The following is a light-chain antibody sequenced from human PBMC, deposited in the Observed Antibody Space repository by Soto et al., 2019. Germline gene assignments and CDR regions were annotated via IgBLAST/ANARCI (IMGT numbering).Light chain of an antibody. CDR1: QSISSW. V-gene: IGKV1-5*03. CDR3: QHYKESST. J-gene: IGKJ1*01. Sequence: DIQMTQSPSTLSASVGDRVTITCRASQSISSWLAWYQQKPGKAPKLLIYEASSSEIGVPPRFSGSGVGTEVTLTISSLQPDDFAKYYCQHYKESSTFGQGTRLDIK. CDR2: EAS.